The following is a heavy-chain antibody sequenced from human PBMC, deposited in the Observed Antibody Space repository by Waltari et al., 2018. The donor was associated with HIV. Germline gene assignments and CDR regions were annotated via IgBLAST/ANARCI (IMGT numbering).Heavy chain of an antibody. J-gene: IGHJ4*02. Sequence: QVQMVQSGAEVKKPGASVKVSCKTSGYTFTTYFMHWVRQAPGQGLEWMGRIDPDGGTTAYAQKCQGRVPVTRDTSTRTVYMDERSRTSEDTAVYYCARDLDGLGYDGVTGFLVNWGQGTLVSVSS. V-gene: IGHV1-46*01. CDR1: GYTFTTYF. CDR2: IDPDGGTT. CDR3: ARDLDGLGYDGVTGFLVN. D-gene: IGHD2-21*02.